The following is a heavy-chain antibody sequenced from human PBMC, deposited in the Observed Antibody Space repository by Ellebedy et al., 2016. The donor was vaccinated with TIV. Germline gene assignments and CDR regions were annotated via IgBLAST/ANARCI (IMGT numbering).Heavy chain of an antibody. V-gene: IGHV4-39*01. J-gene: IGHJ3*02. CDR2: LYYSGST. CDR1: GGSVIRSGYY. D-gene: IGHD6-25*01. CDR3: ATSAAIDAFDI. Sequence: SETLSLXCSVSGGSVIRSGYYCTWIRQPPGKGLEWIGSLYYSGSTWYNPSLKSRVTISVDTSKNQFSLRLRSVTAADMAVYYCATSAAIDAFDIWGQGTMVTVSS.